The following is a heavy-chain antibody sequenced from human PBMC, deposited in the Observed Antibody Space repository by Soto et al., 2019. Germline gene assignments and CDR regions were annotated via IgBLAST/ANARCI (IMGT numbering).Heavy chain of an antibody. CDR3: ARRPNRCTYYDLYYYYGMDV. V-gene: IGHV5-10-1*01. Sequence: GESLKISYKGSGYSFTSYWISWVRQMPGKGLEWMGRIDPSDSYTNYSPSFQGHVTISADKSISTAYLQWSSLKASDTAMYYCARRPNRCTYYDLYYYYGMDVWGQGTTVTVSS. CDR2: IDPSDSYT. CDR1: GYSFTSYW. J-gene: IGHJ6*02. D-gene: IGHD3-3*01.